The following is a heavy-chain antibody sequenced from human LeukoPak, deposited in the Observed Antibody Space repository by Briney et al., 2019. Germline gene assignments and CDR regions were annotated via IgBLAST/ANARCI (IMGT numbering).Heavy chain of an antibody. V-gene: IGHV3-7*02. J-gene: IGHJ4*02. CDR2: IHLDGSEK. CDR3: ATDCSSVSCFDY. CDR1: GFTFSSYW. Sequence: GGSLRLSCAASGFTFSSYWMSWVRQAPGKGLVWVANIHLDGSEKYYVDSVKGRFTISRDNAKNSLYLQMNSLRAEDTAVYHCATDCSSVSCFDYWGQGTLVTVSS. D-gene: IGHD2-2*01.